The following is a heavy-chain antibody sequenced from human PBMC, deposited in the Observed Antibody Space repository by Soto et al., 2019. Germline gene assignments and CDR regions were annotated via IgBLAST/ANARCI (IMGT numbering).Heavy chain of an antibody. D-gene: IGHD3-3*01. V-gene: IGHV3-74*01. Sequence: EVQLVESGGGLVQPGGSLRLSCAASGFTFSSSWMYWVRQAPGKGLVWVSRIKSDGSSIRYADSVKGRFTISRDNAKNTLFLQMDSLRAEDTAVYYCARWDFDFRNAFDIWGQGTVVIVSS. CDR1: GFTFSSSW. CDR3: ARWDFDFRNAFDI. CDR2: IKSDGSSI. J-gene: IGHJ3*02.